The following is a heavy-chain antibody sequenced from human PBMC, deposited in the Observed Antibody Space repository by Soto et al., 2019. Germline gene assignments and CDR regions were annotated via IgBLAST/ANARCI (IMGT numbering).Heavy chain of an antibody. CDR1: GYTFTSYG. CDR2: ISAYNGNT. D-gene: IGHD2-15*01. Sequence: GASVKVSCKASGYTFTSYGISWVRQAPGQGLEWMGWISAYNGNTNYAQKLQGRVTMTTDTSTSTAYMELRSLRSDDTAVYYCARDPRYRHCSGGSCYPHDAFDIWGQGTMVTVSS. V-gene: IGHV1-18*01. J-gene: IGHJ3*02. CDR3: ARDPRYRHCSGGSCYPHDAFDI.